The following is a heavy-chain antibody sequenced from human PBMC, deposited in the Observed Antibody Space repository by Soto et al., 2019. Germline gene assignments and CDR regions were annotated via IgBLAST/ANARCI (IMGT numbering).Heavy chain of an antibody. V-gene: IGHV3-48*02. CDR1: GFSFSYYG. Sequence: PGWDLRLSCTTPGFSFSYYGMNWARQAPGKGLEWVSYISSSGIIIYYADSVKGRFTISRNNDKNFLYMEMNGVREEDTAMYSCASRQLALEHWCQGT. J-gene: IGHJ1*01. CDR3: ASRQLALEH. CDR2: ISSSGIII. D-gene: IGHD6-13*01.